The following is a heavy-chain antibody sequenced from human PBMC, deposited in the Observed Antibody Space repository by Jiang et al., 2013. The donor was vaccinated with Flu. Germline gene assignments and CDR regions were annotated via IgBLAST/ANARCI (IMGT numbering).Heavy chain of an antibody. CDR2: ISGSGGST. CDR3: AKPALGEYGGNLDSNWYFDL. D-gene: IGHD4-23*01. Sequence: GKGLEWVSAISGSGGSTYYADSVKGRFTISRDNSKNTLYLQMNSLRAEDTAVYYCAKPALGEYGGNLDSNWYFDLWGRGTLVTVSS. J-gene: IGHJ2*01. V-gene: IGHV3-23*01.